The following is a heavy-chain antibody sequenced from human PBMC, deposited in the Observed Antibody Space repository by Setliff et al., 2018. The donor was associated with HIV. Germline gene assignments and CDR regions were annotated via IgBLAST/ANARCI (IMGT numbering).Heavy chain of an antibody. J-gene: IGHJ4*02. CDR3: ARRPYYFDY. Sequence: SETLSLTCTVSGGSISSSSYYWGWIRQPPGKGLEWIGYIYYSGSTNYNPSLKSRVTISVDTSKNQFSLKLSSVTAADTAVYYCARRPYYFDYWGQGTLVTVSS. CDR2: IYYSGST. CDR1: GGSISSSSYY. V-gene: IGHV4-61*05.